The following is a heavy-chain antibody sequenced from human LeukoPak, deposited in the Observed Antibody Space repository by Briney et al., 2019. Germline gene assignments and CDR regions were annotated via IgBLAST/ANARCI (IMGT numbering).Heavy chain of an antibody. D-gene: IGHD2-2*01. J-gene: IGHJ4*02. V-gene: IGHV1-69*02. Sequence: SVKVSCKASGGTFSSYTISWVRQAPGQGLEWMGRIIPILGIANYAQKFQGRVTITADKSTSTAYMELSSMRSEDTAVYYCASTQVVPAALDYWGERALVTVSS. CDR1: GGTFSSYT. CDR3: ASTQVVPAALDY. CDR2: IIPILGIA.